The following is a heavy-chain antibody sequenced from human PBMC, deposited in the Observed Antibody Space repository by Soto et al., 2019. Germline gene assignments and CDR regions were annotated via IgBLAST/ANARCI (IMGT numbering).Heavy chain of an antibody. V-gene: IGHV1-8*01. CDR3: ARGLYCSSTSCYLYYYYMDV. D-gene: IGHD2-2*01. CDR1: GYTFTSYD. CDR2: MNPNSGNT. Sequence: QVQLVQSGAEVQKPGASVKVSCKASGYTFTSYDINWVRQATGQGLEWMGWMNPNSGNTGYAQKFQGRVTMTRNTSISTAYMELSSLRSEDTAVYYCARGLYCSSTSCYLYYYYMDVWGKGTTVTVSS. J-gene: IGHJ6*03.